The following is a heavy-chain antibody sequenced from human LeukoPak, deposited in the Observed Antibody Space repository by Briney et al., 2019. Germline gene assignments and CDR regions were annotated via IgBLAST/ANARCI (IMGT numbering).Heavy chain of an antibody. CDR3: AKKYYDLWSGFASDY. CDR1: GFTFSSYA. CDR2: ISGSGGST. Sequence: GGSLRLSCAASGFTFSSYAMSWVRQAPGKGLEWVSAISGSGGSTYYADSVKGRFTISRDNSKNTLYLQMNSLRAEDTAVYYCAKKYYDLWSGFASDYWGQGTLVTVSS. D-gene: IGHD3-3*01. J-gene: IGHJ4*02. V-gene: IGHV3-23*01.